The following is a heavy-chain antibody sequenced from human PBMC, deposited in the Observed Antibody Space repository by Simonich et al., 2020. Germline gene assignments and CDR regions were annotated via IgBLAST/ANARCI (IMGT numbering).Heavy chain of an antibody. CDR2: IKQDGREK. CDR3: ARDGLGTAYYYYMDV. V-gene: IGHV3-7*01. CDR1: GVTFSSYW. D-gene: IGHD7-27*01. Sequence: EVQLVGSGGGLGQPGGALRLSCAASGVTFSSYWMSWGRQAPGKGLGWVANIKQDGREKYYEDSVKGRFTISRDNAKNSLYLQMNSLRAEDTAVYYCARDGLGTAYYYYMDVWGKGTTVTVSS. J-gene: IGHJ6*03.